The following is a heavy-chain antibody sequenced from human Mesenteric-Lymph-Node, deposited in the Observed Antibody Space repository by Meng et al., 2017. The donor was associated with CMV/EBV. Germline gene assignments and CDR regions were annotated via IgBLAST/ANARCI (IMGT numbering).Heavy chain of an antibody. CDR2: ITSYGST. V-gene: IGHV4-59*01. J-gene: IGHJ3*01. D-gene: IGHD3-16*01. Sequence: GSLRLSCNVSGASISSYSWNWFRQTPGEGLEWIGYITSYGSTSYNASLKSRVTISADTSKNQFSLKLMYMTAADTAVYFCAGWGGLSRRAFDVWSQGTKVTVSS. CDR3: AGWGGLSRRAFDV. CDR1: GASISSYS.